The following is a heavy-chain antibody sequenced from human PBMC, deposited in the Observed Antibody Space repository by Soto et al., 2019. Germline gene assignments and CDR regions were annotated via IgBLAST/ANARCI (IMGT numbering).Heavy chain of an antibody. CDR3: AKVRPLRDCTSTSCLGAWDR. CDR1: AFTFRSYH. D-gene: IGHD2-2*01. V-gene: IGHV3-23*01. Sequence: EEQLLESGGGLVRPGGSLRLSCAASAFTFRSYHMRWFRQAPGKGLEWVSAITASADTTYYADSVKGRFTISRDNSKNTMYLRMNSPRAADTAVYYCAKVRPLRDCTSTSCLGAWDRWGQGTMVTVS. CDR2: ITASADTT. J-gene: IGHJ3*02.